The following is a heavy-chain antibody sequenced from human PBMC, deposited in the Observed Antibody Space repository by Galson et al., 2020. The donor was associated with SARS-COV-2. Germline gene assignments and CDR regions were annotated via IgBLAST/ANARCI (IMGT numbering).Heavy chain of an antibody. CDR2: TYYSGST. V-gene: IGHV4-31*03. D-gene: IGHD3-22*01. Sequence: SETLSLTCTVSGGSISSGGYYWSWIRQHPGKGLEWIGYTYYSGSTYYNPSLKSRVTISVDTSKNQFSLKLSSVTAADTAVYYCARVRITMIVVVAYFDYWGQGTLVTVSS. CDR1: GGSISSGGYY. CDR3: ARVRITMIVVVAYFDY. J-gene: IGHJ4*02.